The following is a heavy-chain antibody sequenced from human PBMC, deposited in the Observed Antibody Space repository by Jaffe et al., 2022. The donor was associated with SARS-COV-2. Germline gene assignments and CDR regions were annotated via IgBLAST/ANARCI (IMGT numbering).Heavy chain of an antibody. CDR3: ARDSTPPYSSSWYMAWARYYYGMDV. Sequence: QVQLVESGGGVVQPGRSLRLSCAASGFTFSSYGMHWVRQAPGKGLEWVAVIWYDGSNKYYADSVKGRFTISRDNSKNTLYLQMNSLRAEDTAVYYCARDSTPPYSSSWYMAWARYYYGMDVWGQGTTVTVSS. CDR2: IWYDGSNK. J-gene: IGHJ6*02. D-gene: IGHD6-13*01. V-gene: IGHV3-33*01. CDR1: GFTFSSYG.